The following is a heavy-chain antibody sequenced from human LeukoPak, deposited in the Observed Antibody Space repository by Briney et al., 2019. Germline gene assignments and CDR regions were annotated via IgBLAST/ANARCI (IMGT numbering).Heavy chain of an antibody. Sequence: PGGSLRLSCAASGFTFSSYAMHRVRQAPGKGLEYVSAISSNGGSTYYANSVKGRFTISRDNSKNTLYLQMGSLRAEDMAVYYCARGNVDTAVDYYGMDVWGQGTTVTVSS. D-gene: IGHD5-18*01. J-gene: IGHJ6*02. CDR3: ARGNVDTAVDYYGMDV. CDR1: GFTFSSYA. CDR2: ISSNGGST. V-gene: IGHV3-64*01.